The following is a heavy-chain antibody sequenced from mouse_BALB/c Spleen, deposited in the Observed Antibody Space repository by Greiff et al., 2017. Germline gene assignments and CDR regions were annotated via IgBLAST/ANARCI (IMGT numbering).Heavy chain of an antibody. CDR3: ARGYYGNYYFDY. J-gene: IGHJ2*01. CDR1: GYSITSGYY. CDR2: ISYDGSN. Sequence: EVQLVESGPGLVKPSQSLSLTCSVTGYSITSGYYWNWIRQFPGNKLEWMGYISYDGSNNYNPSLKNRISITRDTSKNQFFLKLNSVTTEDTATYYCARGYYGNYYFDYWGQGTTLTVSS. D-gene: IGHD2-1*01. V-gene: IGHV3-6*02.